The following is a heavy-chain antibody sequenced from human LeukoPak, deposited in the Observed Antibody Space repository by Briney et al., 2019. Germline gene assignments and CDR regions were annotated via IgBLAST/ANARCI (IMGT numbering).Heavy chain of an antibody. CDR2: ISGSGGST. CDR3: AKDPGFLEWLLYFDY. J-gene: IGHJ4*02. D-gene: IGHD3-3*01. V-gene: IGHV3-23*01. CDR1: GFTFSSYA. Sequence: PGRSLRLSCAASGFTFSSYAMSWVRQAPGKGLEWVSAISGSGGSTYYADSVKGRFTISRDNSKNTLYLQMNSLRAEDTAVYYCAKDPGFLEWLLYFDYWGQGTLVTVSS.